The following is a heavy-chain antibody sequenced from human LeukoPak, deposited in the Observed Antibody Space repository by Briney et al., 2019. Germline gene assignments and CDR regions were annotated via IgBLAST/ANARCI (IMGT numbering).Heavy chain of an antibody. CDR3: ARDPPTYYGDYGGGYYYMDV. D-gene: IGHD4-17*01. Sequence: PGGSLRLSCAASGFTFSSYSINWVRLAPGKGLEWVSYISSSSSTIYYADSVKGRFTISRDNAKNSLYLQMNSLRAEDTAVYYCARDPPTYYGDYGGGYYYMDVWGKGTTVTVSS. V-gene: IGHV3-48*01. CDR2: ISSSSSTI. J-gene: IGHJ6*03. CDR1: GFTFSSYS.